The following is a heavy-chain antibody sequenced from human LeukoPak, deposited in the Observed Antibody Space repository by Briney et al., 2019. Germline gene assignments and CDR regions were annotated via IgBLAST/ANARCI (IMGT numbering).Heavy chain of an antibody. J-gene: IGHJ4*02. CDR2: ISGSGDNI. CDR1: GFKFSDYY. CDR3: ARDGGHYHSENHYNVNY. Sequence: PGGSLRPSCAASGFKFSDYYMSWIRQAPGKGLEWISYISGSGDNIYYAGPVQGRFTISRDNSKNSLYLQLNSLTPEDTAVYFCARDGGHYHSENHYNVNYWGQGTLVTVSS. D-gene: IGHD3-10*01. V-gene: IGHV3-11*01.